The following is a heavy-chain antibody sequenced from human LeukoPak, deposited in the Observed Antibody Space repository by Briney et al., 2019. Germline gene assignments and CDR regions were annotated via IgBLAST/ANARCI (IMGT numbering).Heavy chain of an antibody. CDR2: INHSGST. CDR1: GGSFSGYY. J-gene: IGHJ4*02. CDR3: ARRVKRTVTIPYFDY. D-gene: IGHD4-17*01. Sequence: SETLSLTCAVYGGSFSGYYWSWIRQPPGKGLEWIGEINHSGSTNYNPSLKSRVTISVDTSKNQFSLKLSSVTAADTAVYYCARRVKRTVTIPYFDYWGQGTLVTVSS. V-gene: IGHV4-34*01.